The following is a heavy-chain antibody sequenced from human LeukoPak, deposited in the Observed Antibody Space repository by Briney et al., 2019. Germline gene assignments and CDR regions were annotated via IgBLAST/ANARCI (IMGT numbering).Heavy chain of an antibody. D-gene: IGHD2-2*01. CDR3: ARGLRLGYCSSTSCRYYMDV. CDR2: INHSGST. J-gene: IGHJ6*03. V-gene: IGHV4-34*01. Sequence: SEXXSLTCAVYGGSFSGYYWSWIRQPPGKGLEWIGEINHSGSTNYNPSLTSRVTISVDTYKNQCSRTQRSVTAADTAVYYCARGLRLGYCSSTSCRYYMDVWGKGTTVTVSS. CDR1: GGSFSGYY.